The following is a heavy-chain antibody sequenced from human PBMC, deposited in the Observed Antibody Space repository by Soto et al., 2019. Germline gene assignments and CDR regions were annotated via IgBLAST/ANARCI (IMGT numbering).Heavy chain of an antibody. J-gene: IGHJ4*02. Sequence: GASVKVSCKASGYTFTNYGIHWVRQAPGQRLEWMGWINAGNGDTKYSENFQGRVTITRDTSASTVYLDLSSLSSEDTAFYYCARTGHSGSYDYWGQGTLVTV. V-gene: IGHV1-3*01. CDR3: ARTGHSGSYDY. D-gene: IGHD3-22*01. CDR1: GYTFTNYG. CDR2: INAGNGDT.